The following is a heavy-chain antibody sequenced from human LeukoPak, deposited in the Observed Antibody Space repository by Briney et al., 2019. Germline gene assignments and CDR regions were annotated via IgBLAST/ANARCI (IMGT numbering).Heavy chain of an antibody. D-gene: IGHD6-13*01. CDR1: GGSISSYY. CDR2: IYYSGST. V-gene: IGHV4-59*01. Sequence: PSETLSLTCTASGGSISSYYWSWIRQPPGKGLEWIGYIYYSGSTNYNPSLKSRVTISVDTSKNQFPLKLSSVTAADTAVYYCATGAAAGTRGAFDIWGQGTMVTVSS. CDR3: ATGAAAGTRGAFDI. J-gene: IGHJ3*02.